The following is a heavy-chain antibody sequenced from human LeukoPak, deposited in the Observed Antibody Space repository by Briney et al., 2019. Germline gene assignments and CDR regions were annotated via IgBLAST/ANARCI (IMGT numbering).Heavy chain of an antibody. CDR2: IYHSGST. Sequence: SETLSLTCAVSGGSISSSNWWSWVRQPPGKGLEWIGEIYHSGSTNYNPSLKSRVTISVDKSKNQFSLKLSSVTAADTAVYYCARGIYSYGHGLDYWGQGTLVTVSS. V-gene: IGHV4-4*02. CDR3: ARGIYSYGHGLDY. D-gene: IGHD5-18*01. CDR1: GGSISSSNW. J-gene: IGHJ4*02.